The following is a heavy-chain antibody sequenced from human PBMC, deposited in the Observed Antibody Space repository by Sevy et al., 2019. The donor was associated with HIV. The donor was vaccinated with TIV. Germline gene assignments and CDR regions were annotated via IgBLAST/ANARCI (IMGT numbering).Heavy chain of an antibody. J-gene: IGHJ4*02. CDR2: INSDGSST. V-gene: IGHV3-74*01. CDR3: AKERLDYDFWSGRGFDY. D-gene: IGHD3-3*01. CDR1: GFTFSSYW. Sequence: GGSLRLSCAASGFTFSSYWMHWVRQAPGKGLVWVSRINSDGSSTSYADSVKGRFTISSDNAKNTLYLQMNSLRAEDTAVYYCAKERLDYDFWSGRGFDYWGQGTLVTVSS.